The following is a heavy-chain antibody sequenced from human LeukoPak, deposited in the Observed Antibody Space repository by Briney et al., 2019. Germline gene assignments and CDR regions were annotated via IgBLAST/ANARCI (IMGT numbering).Heavy chain of an antibody. Sequence: GGSLRLSCAASGFTFSNYWMIWVRQAPGKGLEWVGNIKQDGSEKRYADSVRGRFSISRDNAQTPLYLQMNSLRAEDTAVYYCARASDPWLQLTWGQGTLVTVSS. V-gene: IGHV3-7*05. CDR2: IKQDGSEK. CDR3: ARASDPWLQLT. CDR1: GFTFSNYW. D-gene: IGHD5-24*01. J-gene: IGHJ5*02.